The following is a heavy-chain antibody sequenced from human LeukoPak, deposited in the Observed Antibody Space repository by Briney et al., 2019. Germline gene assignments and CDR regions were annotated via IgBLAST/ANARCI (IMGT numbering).Heavy chain of an antibody. CDR3: ARGLVATELDY. D-gene: IGHD5-12*01. V-gene: IGHV4-4*09. CDR1: GGSISSYY. J-gene: IGHJ4*02. Sequence: SETLSLTCTVSGGSISSYYWSWIRQPPGKGLEWIGYIYTSGSTNYNPSLKSRVTISVDTSKDQFSLKLSSVTAADTAVYYCARGLVATELDYWGQGTLVTVSS. CDR2: IYTSGST.